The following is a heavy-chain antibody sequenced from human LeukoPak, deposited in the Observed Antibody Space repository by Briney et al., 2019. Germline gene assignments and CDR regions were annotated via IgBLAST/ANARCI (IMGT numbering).Heavy chain of an antibody. D-gene: IGHD3-10*01. J-gene: IGHJ4*02. V-gene: IGHV3-21*01. CDR1: GFTFSSYS. CDR3: ARDLGSGVYFDY. Sequence: GGSLRLSCAASGFTFSSYSMNWVRQAPGKGLEWVSSISSSSSYIYYADSVKGRFTISRDNAKNSLYLQMNSLRAEDTAVYYCARDLGSGVYFDYWGQGTLVTVSS. CDR2: ISSSSSYI.